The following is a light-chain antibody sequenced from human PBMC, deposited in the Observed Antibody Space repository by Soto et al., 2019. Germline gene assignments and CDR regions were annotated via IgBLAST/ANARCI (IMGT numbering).Light chain of an antibody. Sequence: QSALTQPASVSGSPGQSITISCTGTSSDVGGYNYVSWYQHHPGKAPKLSIYDVSNRPSGVSNRFSGSKSDNTASLTISGLQPEDEADYYCSSYTTSNTRQIVFGTGTKLTVL. CDR3: SSYTTSNTRQIV. CDR2: DVS. CDR1: SSDVGGYNY. V-gene: IGLV2-14*03. J-gene: IGLJ1*01.